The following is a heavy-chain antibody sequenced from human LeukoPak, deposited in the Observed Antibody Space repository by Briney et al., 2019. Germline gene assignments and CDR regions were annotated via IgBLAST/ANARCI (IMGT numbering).Heavy chain of an antibody. CDR3: ARDKTSMVRGVMGFGAFDI. V-gene: IGHV3-7*04. D-gene: IGHD3-10*01. CDR1: GFTLSKFW. CDR2: LNQDGNEK. Sequence: GGSLRLSCAASGFTLSKFWMSWVRQAPGKGREWVADLNQDGNEKYYVDSVKGRFTISGGNAKNSVYLQMNSLRVEDTAVYYCARDKTSMVRGVMGFGAFDIWGQGTAVTVSS. J-gene: IGHJ3*02.